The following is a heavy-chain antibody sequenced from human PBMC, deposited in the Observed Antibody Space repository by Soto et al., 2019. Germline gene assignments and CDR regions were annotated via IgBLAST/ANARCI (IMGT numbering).Heavy chain of an antibody. CDR3: ARDPPHSKYQLLPGDY. CDR1: GYTFTSYY. CDR2: INPSGGST. J-gene: IGHJ4*02. Sequence: QVQLVQSGAEVKKPGASVKVSCKASGYTFTSYYMHWVRQAPGQGLEWMGIINPSGGSTSYAQKFQGRVTITRDTSTSTVYMELSCLRSEDTAVYYCARDPPHSKYQLLPGDYWGLGTLVTVSS. D-gene: IGHD2-2*01. V-gene: IGHV1-46*01.